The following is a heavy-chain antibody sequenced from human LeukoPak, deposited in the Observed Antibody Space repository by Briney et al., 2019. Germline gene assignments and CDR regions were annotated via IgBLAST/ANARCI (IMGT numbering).Heavy chain of an antibody. V-gene: IGHV3-13*05. CDR3: ARGAGCSSTSCSIDYYGMDV. J-gene: IGHJ6*04. CDR1: GFTFSSYD. Sequence: GGSLRLSCAASGFTFSSYDMHWVRQATGKGLEWGSAIGTAGDPYYPGSVKGRFTISRENAKNSLYLQMNSLRAGDTAVYYCARGAGCSSTSCSIDYYGMDVWGKGTTVTVSS. D-gene: IGHD2-2*01. CDR2: IGTAGDP.